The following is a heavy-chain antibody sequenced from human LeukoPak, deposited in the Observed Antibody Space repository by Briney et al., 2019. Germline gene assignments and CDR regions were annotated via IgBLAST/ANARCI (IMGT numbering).Heavy chain of an antibody. Sequence: GGSLRLSCVASRITFRHHAMNWVRQAPGKGLEWVSSIFDSGAPSYYSDSVKGRFTISRDNPRDTFYLQMENLRAEDSATYYCTKAVGGGRDAYDVWGQGTRVIVSS. CDR2: IFDSGAPS. CDR1: RITFRHHA. V-gene: IGHV3-23*01. CDR3: TKAVGGGRDAYDV. J-gene: IGHJ3*01. D-gene: IGHD3-16*01.